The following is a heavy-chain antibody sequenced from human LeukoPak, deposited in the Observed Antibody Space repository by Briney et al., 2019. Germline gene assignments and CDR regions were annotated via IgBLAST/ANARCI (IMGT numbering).Heavy chain of an antibody. CDR3: ARDYNCGGSCDAFDI. CDR2: VSGSGGST. J-gene: IGHJ3*02. Sequence: GGSLRLSCAASGFIFSSYAMSWVRQAPGKGLEWVSAVSGSGGSTYYADSVKGRFTISRDNSKNTLYLQMNSLRAEDTAVYYCARDYNCGGSCDAFDIWGQGTMVTVSS. V-gene: IGHV3-23*01. D-gene: IGHD2-15*01. CDR1: GFIFSSYA.